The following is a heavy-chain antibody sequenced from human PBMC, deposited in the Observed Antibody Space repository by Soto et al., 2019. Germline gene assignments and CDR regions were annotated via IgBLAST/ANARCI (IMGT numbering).Heavy chain of an antibody. CDR2: ISYDGSNK. CDR3: AKDSGGSHDWYFDL. Sequence: GGSLRLSCAASGFTFSSYGMHWVRQAPGKGLEWVAVISYDGSNKYYADSVKGRFTISRDNSKNTLYLQMNSLRAEDTAVYYCAKDSGGSHDWYFDLWGRGTLVTVS. J-gene: IGHJ2*01. V-gene: IGHV3-30*18. D-gene: IGHD1-26*01. CDR1: GFTFSSYG.